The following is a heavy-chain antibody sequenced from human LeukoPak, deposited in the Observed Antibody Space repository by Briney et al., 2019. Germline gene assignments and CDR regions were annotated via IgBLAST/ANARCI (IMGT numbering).Heavy chain of an antibody. D-gene: IGHD3-3*01. V-gene: IGHV3-7*01. Sequence: GGSLRLSCAASGFRFTNYWMSWVRQAPGRGLEWVANIKQDGSEIDYSDPMKGRFTISRDNTRNSGYLQVDSLRAEDTAVYYCARDNLRLYAFDIWGQGTMVTVSS. CDR1: GFRFTNYW. CDR3: ARDNLRLYAFDI. CDR2: IKQDGSEI. J-gene: IGHJ3*02.